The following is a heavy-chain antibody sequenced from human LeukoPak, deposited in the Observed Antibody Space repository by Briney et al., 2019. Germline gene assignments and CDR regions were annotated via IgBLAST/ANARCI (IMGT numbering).Heavy chain of an antibody. CDR3: ARATVASSSWHNY. V-gene: IGHV1-3*01. CDR1: GYTFTSYA. Sequence: ASVKVSCKASGYTFTSYAMHWVRQAPGQRLEWMGGINAGNGNIKYSQKFQGRVTITRDTSASTAYMELSSLRSEDTAVYYCARATVASSSWHNYWGQGTLVTVSS. CDR2: INAGNGNI. J-gene: IGHJ4*02. D-gene: IGHD6-13*01.